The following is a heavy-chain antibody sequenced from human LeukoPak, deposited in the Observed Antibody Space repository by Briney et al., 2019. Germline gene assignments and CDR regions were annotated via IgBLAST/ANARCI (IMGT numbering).Heavy chain of an antibody. Sequence: SVKVSCKASGGTFSSYAISWVRQAPGQGLEWMGGIIPIFGTANYAQKFQGRVTMTRDTSTSTVYMELSSLRSEDTAVYYCARDLGGGDGYKDCWGQGTLVTVSS. D-gene: IGHD5-24*01. CDR2: IIPIFGTA. J-gene: IGHJ4*02. CDR1: GGTFSSYA. V-gene: IGHV1-69*05. CDR3: ARDLGGGDGYKDC.